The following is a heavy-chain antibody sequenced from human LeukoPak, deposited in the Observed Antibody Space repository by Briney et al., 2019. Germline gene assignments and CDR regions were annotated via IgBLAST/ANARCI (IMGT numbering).Heavy chain of an antibody. CDR1: GGSFSGYY. J-gene: IGHJ3*02. Sequence: SETLSLTCAVYGGSFSGYYWSWIRQPPGKGLEWIGEINHSGSTNYNPSLKSRVTISVDTSKNQFSLKLSSVTAADTAVYYCAGGVLQQWLSDAFDIWGQGTMVTVSS. CDR2: INHSGST. V-gene: IGHV4-34*01. CDR3: AGGVLQQWLSDAFDI. D-gene: IGHD6-19*01.